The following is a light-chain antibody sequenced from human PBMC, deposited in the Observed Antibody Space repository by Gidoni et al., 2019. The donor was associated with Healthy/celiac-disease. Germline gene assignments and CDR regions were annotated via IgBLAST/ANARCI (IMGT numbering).Light chain of an antibody. Sequence: EIVITQSPATLSVSPGERATLSCRASQSVSSNVAWYQQKPGQAPMLLIYGASTRATGIPARFSGSGSGTEFTLTISSLQSEDFAVYYCQQYNNWPRRTFXXXTKVEIK. J-gene: IGKJ1*01. CDR2: GAS. CDR1: QSVSSN. V-gene: IGKV3-15*01. CDR3: QQYNNWPRRT.